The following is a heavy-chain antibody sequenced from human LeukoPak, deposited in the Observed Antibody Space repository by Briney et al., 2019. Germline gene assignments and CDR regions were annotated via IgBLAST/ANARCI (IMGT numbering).Heavy chain of an antibody. V-gene: IGHV4-59*01. CDR1: GASISNYY. CDR3: ARVNSSSWYLDY. Sequence: PSETLSLTCTVSGASISNYYWSWIRQPPGKGLECIGYIYYSGSTDYNPSLKSRVTVSVDTSKNQFSLKLISVTAADTAVYYCARVNSSSWYLDYWGQGTLVTVSS. CDR2: IYYSGST. D-gene: IGHD6-13*01. J-gene: IGHJ4*02.